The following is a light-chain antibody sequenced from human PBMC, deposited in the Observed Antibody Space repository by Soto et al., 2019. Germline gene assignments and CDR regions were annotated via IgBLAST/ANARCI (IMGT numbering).Light chain of an antibody. CDR1: ESVSSSY. CDR3: QQYGSSPLT. Sequence: ELVLTQSPGTLSLSPGERATLSCRASESVSSSYLAWYLQKPGQAPRLLIYGASSKATGIPDRFSGSGSGTDFPLSISRLEPEDFAVYYCQQYGSSPLTFGGGRKVEIK. V-gene: IGKV3-20*01. CDR2: GAS. J-gene: IGKJ4*01.